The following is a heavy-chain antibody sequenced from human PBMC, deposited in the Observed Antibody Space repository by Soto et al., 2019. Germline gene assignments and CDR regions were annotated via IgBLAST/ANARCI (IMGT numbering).Heavy chain of an antibody. V-gene: IGHV4-30-4*01. D-gene: IGHD2-21*01. CDR1: GASISSGDDL. CDR3: ARDPGCGAGLYGIDV. J-gene: IGHJ6*02. CDR2: VSHDGTT. Sequence: PSETLSLTCTVSGASISSGDDLGSWIRQSPGKGLEWIGYVSHDGTTYYNPSLESRVAISVDTSKNQFSLKVTSVTAADTAVYYCARDPGCGAGLYGIDVWGQGTTVTVSS.